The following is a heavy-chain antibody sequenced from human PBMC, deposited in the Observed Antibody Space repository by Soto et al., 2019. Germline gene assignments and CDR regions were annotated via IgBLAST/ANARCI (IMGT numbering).Heavy chain of an antibody. CDR3: ASTVTTYYYYYGMDV. D-gene: IGHD4-4*01. Sequence: QVQLQESGPGLVKPSQTLSLTCTVSGGSISSGGYYWSWIRQHPGKGLEWIGYIYYSGSTYYNPSLKSRVTISVDTSKTQVSLKLSSVTAADTAVYYCASTVTTYYYYYGMDVWGQGTTVTVSS. J-gene: IGHJ6*02. CDR2: IYYSGST. V-gene: IGHV4-31*03. CDR1: GGSISSGGYY.